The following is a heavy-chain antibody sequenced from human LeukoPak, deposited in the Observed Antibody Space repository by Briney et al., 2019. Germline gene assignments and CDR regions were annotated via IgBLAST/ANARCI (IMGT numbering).Heavy chain of an antibody. Sequence: SETLSLTCTVSGYSISSGYYWGWVRQPPGKGLEWIGSIYYSGSTYYNPSLKSRVTISVDTSKNQFSLKLSSVTAADTAVYYCARGITISGSYSSVWFDPWGQGTLVTVSS. V-gene: IGHV4-38-2*02. J-gene: IGHJ5*02. CDR2: IYYSGST. CDR1: GYSISSGYY. D-gene: IGHD1-26*01. CDR3: ARGITISGSYSSVWFDP.